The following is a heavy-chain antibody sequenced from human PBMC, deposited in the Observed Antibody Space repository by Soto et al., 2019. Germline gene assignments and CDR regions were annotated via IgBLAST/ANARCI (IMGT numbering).Heavy chain of an antibody. V-gene: IGHV3-30*18. CDR3: AKDGQRIAVAGTFDY. Sequence: QVQLVESGGGVVQPGRSLRLSCAASGFTFSSYGMHWVRQAPGKGLEWVAVISYDGSNKYYADSVKGRFTISRDNSKNTLYLQMNSLRAEDTAVYYCAKDGQRIAVAGTFDYWGXGXXVT. D-gene: IGHD6-19*01. J-gene: IGHJ4*01. CDR2: ISYDGSNK. CDR1: GFTFSSYG.